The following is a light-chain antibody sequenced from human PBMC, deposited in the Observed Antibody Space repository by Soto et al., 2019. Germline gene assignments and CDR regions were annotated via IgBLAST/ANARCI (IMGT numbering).Light chain of an antibody. J-gene: IGLJ3*02. Sequence: QSVLTQPPSVSGAPGQKVTISCTRSSSNIGAAYDVHWYQHLPGTAPKLLIYGNNNRPSGVPDRFSGSKSVTSASLAITGLQAEDDAQYYSQSYDSSLSGWVFGGGTQLTVL. CDR1: SSNIGAAYD. V-gene: IGLV1-40*01. CDR3: QSYDSSLSGWV. CDR2: GNN.